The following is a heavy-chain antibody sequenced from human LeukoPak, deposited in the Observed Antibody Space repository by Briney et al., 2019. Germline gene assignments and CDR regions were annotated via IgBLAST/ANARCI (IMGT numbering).Heavy chain of an antibody. CDR2: IYKSGSP. CDR1: GASISDTHW. Sequence: SETLSLTCAVSGASISDTHWWSWIRQPPGKGLEWIGEIYKSGSPNYNPSLRSRVAISEDKFKNQFLLKLTSVTAADTAVYYCARDPHTSNQPDYWGQGTLVTVSS. V-gene: IGHV4-4*02. CDR3: ARDPHTSNQPDY. J-gene: IGHJ4*02. D-gene: IGHD2-2*01.